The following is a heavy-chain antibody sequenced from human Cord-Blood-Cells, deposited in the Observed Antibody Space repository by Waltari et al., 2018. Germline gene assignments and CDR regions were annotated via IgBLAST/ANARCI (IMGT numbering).Heavy chain of an antibody. CDR2: IYHRGST. J-gene: IGHJ4*02. Sequence: QLQLQESGSGLVKPSQTLSLTCAASGGSISSGGYSWSCIRQPPGKGLEWIGYIYHRGSTYYNPSLKSRVTISVDRSKNQFSLKLSSVTAADTAVYYCARGIRDSSGYYPPYFDYWGQGTLVTVSS. V-gene: IGHV4-30-2*01. CDR1: GGSISSGGYS. CDR3: ARGIRDSSGYYPPYFDY. D-gene: IGHD3-22*01.